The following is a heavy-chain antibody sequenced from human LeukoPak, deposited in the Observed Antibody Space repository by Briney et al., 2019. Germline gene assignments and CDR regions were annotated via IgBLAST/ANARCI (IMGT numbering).Heavy chain of an antibody. D-gene: IGHD6-19*01. CDR3: VKVFGYSSGWYSGTSQYYFDY. J-gene: IGHJ4*02. Sequence: GGSLRLSCSASGFTFSSYAMHWVCQAPGKGLEYVSAISSNGGSTYYADSVKGRFTISRDNSKNTLYLQMSSLRAEDTAVYYCVKVFGYSSGWYSGTSQYYFDYWGQGTLVTVSS. CDR2: ISSNGGST. V-gene: IGHV3-64D*09. CDR1: GFTFSSYA.